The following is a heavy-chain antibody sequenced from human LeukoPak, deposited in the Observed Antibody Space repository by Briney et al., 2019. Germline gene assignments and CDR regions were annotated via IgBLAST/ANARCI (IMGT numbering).Heavy chain of an antibody. J-gene: IGHJ4*02. V-gene: IGHV3-23*01. CDR1: GFTFSSYD. Sequence: GGSLRLSCAASGFTFSSYDMSWVRQAPGKGLEWVSAISGSGGSTYYADSVKGRFTISRDNSKNTLYLQMNSLRAEDTAVYYCAKHRGWGSIPDYWGQGTLITVSS. CDR3: AKHRGWGSIPDY. CDR2: ISGSGGST. D-gene: IGHD2-2*02.